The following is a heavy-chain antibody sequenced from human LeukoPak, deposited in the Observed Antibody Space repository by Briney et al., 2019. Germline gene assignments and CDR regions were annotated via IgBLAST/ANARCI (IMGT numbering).Heavy chain of an antibody. D-gene: IGHD6-13*01. Sequence: SETLSLTCTVSGGSISSGGYYWSWIRQHPGKGLEWIGYIYYSGSTYYNPSLKSRVTISVDTSKSQLSLNLSSVNAADTAVYYCARAHSSSWYYFDYWGQGTLVTVSS. CDR1: GGSISSGGYY. CDR2: IYYSGST. J-gene: IGHJ4*02. V-gene: IGHV4-31*03. CDR3: ARAHSSSWYYFDY.